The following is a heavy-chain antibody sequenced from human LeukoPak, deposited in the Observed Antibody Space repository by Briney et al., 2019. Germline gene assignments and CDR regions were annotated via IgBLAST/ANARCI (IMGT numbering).Heavy chain of an antibody. J-gene: IGHJ4*02. V-gene: IGHV3-30*18. CDR1: GFTFSSYG. CDR3: AKDEAGIAAAGTIDY. CDR2: ISYDGSNK. D-gene: IGHD6-13*01. Sequence: GRSLRLSCAASGFTFSSYGMHWVRQAPGKGLEWVAVISYDGSNKYYADSVKGRFTISRDNSKNTLYLQMNSLRAEDTAVYYCAKDEAGIAAAGTIDYWGQGTLVTVS.